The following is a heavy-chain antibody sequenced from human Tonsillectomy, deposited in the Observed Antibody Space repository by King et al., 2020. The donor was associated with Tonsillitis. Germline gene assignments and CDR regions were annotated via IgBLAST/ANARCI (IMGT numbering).Heavy chain of an antibody. V-gene: IGHV1-8*02. CDR1: GYTFTSSD. Sequence: VQLVQSGADVKKPGASVKVSCTASGYTFTSSDIDWVRQATGQGLEWMGWMNPNSGNTGYAQKFQGRVTMTRDTSISTAYMELRSLRSDDTAVYYCVRDTDGGRRADDPLDIWGQGTMVTVSS. J-gene: IGHJ3*02. CDR3: VRDTDGGRRADDPLDI. D-gene: IGHD3-16*01. CDR2: MNPNSGNT.